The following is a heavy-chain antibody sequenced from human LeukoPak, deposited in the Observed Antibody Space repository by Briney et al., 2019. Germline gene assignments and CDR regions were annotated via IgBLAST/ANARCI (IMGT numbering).Heavy chain of an antibody. CDR2: INPNSGGT. Sequence: GASVKVSCEASGYTFTGYYMHWVRQAPGQGLEWMGWINPNSGGTNYAQKFQGRVTMTRDTSISTAYMELSRLRSDDTAVYYCARPVLSGAAAADFDYWGQGTLVTVSS. CDR3: ARPVLSGAAAADFDY. CDR1: GYTFTGYY. V-gene: IGHV1-2*02. J-gene: IGHJ4*02. D-gene: IGHD6-13*01.